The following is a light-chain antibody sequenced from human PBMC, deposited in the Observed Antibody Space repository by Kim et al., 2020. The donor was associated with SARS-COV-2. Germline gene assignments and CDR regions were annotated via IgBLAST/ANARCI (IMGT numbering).Light chain of an antibody. CDR3: QVWDTDTDDYV. J-gene: IGLJ1*01. Sequence: PRKTARITCGGNNIGGHSVHWYQQKPGQAPVLVIYYDSDRPSGIPERFSGSKAATTATLTISRVEAGDEADYYCQVWDTDTDDYVFGTGTKVTVL. CDR1: NIGGHS. V-gene: IGLV3-21*01. CDR2: YDS.